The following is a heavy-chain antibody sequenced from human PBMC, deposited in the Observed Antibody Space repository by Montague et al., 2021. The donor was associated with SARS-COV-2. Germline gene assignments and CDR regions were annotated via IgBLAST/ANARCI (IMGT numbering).Heavy chain of an antibody. D-gene: IGHD3-10*01. CDR3: AIGCLSYFGSGSDYYGLDD. Sequence: SETLSLTCSVSGTSITSYYWNWIRQPPGKGLEWIGYISDRGSTTYNPSLKSRVTMSVDTSKNQMSLKLTSVTAADTAVYYCAIGCLSYFGSGSDYYGLDDWGQGTTVTVSS. V-gene: IGHV4-59*01. J-gene: IGHJ6*02. CDR1: GTSITSYY. CDR2: ISDRGST.